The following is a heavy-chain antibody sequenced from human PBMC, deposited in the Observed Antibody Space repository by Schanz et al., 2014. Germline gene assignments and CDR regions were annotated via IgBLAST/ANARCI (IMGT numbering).Heavy chain of an antibody. CDR1: GFTFGDYA. V-gene: IGHV3-23*01. D-gene: IGHD3-10*01. Sequence: EVQLLESGGGLVQPGGSLRLSCAASGFTFGDYAMTWVRQAPGKGLEWVSAINTGVNTYYADSVRGRFTMSRDNSKSTLYLQMSSLRAEDTAVYYCAKQHIVRGVIYLNWFDSWGQGTLVTVSS. CDR3: AKQHIVRGVIYLNWFDS. CDR2: INTGVNT. J-gene: IGHJ5*01.